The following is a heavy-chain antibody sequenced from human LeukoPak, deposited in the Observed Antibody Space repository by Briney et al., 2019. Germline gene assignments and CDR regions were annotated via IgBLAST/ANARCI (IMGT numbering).Heavy chain of an antibody. CDR2: IFPSGGEI. V-gene: IGHV3-23*01. J-gene: IGHJ1*01. Sequence: GGSLRLSCAASGFTFSTFAMIWVRQPPGKGLEWVSSIFPSGGEIHYADSVKGRFTISRDNSKNTLYLQMNSLRAEDTAVYYCAKDKTGEYFQHWGQGTLVTVSS. CDR1: GFTFSTFA. CDR3: AKDKTGEYFQH. D-gene: IGHD1-14*01.